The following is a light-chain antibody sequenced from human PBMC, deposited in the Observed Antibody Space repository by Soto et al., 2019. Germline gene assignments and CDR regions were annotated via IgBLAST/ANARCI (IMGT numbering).Light chain of an antibody. CDR2: KNN. J-gene: IGLJ2*01. V-gene: IGLV1-47*01. Sequence: LLTQPPSASGTPGQMVTISSSGGSSNIGSNYVYWYQHLPGTAPKLLMYKNNQRPSGVPDRFSGSKSGTSASLAIDGLRSEDEDDYYCASRDDSLSGVVLGGGTK. CDR1: SSNIGSNY. CDR3: ASRDDSLSGVV.